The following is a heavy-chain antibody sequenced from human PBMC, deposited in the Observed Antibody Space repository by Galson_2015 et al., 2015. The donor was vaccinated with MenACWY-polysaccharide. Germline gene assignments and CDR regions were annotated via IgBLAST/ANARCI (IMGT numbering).Heavy chain of an antibody. CDR1: RFIFSNYA. CDR2: MAAGVSGNT. CDR3: ARDLAGNDYYEKVMDV. J-gene: IGHJ6*02. D-gene: IGHD3-16*01. V-gene: IGHV3-23*01. Sequence: PLRLSCAASRFIFSNYAMSWVRRAPGGGLEWVALMAAGVSGNTHYADSVKGRFTISRDDSKNTLLLRMDSLRAEDTAVYYCARDLAGNDYYEKVMDVWGQGTTVTVSS.